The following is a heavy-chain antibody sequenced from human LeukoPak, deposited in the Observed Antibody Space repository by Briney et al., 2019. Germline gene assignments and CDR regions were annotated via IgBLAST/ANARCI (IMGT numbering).Heavy chain of an antibody. J-gene: IGHJ4*02. CDR2: IYSGGST. D-gene: IGHD6-19*01. CDR1: GFTVSSNY. Sequence: GGSLRLSCAASGFTVSSNYMSWVRQAPGKGLEWVSVIYSGGSTYYADSVKGRFTISRDNSKNTLYLQMNSLRAEHTAVYYCARDRSGWLDYWGQGTLVTVSS. V-gene: IGHV3-66*01. CDR3: ARDRSGWLDY.